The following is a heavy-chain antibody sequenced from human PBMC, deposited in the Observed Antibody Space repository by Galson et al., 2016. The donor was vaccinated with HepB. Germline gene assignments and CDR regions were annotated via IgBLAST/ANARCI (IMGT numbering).Heavy chain of an antibody. CDR2: ISYVGST. V-gene: IGHV4-39*01. Sequence: SETLSLTCSVSHVSINTDAYYWGWIRQSPGKGLEWVGLISYVGSTHQNPSLRSRVTISIDVSKSQISLKMKSVTAADTAVYYCVRTTNWVSYFDYWGQGTLVTISS. D-gene: IGHD7-27*01. J-gene: IGHJ4*02. CDR3: VRTTNWVSYFDY. CDR1: HVSINTDAYY.